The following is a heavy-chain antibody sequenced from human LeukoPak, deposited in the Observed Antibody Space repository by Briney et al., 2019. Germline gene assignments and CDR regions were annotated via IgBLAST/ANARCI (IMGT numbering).Heavy chain of an antibody. D-gene: IGHD2-15*01. CDR3: AKDIEASI. Sequence: PGGSLRLSCAASGFTLSDSAMDWVRQAPGKGLEWVPLISHSGANTFYADSVKGRFSVSRDNSKNTMYLQMNSLRAEDTAVYYCAKDIEASIWGQGTLVAVSS. CDR1: GFTLSDSA. V-gene: IGHV3-23*01. CDR2: ISHSGANT. J-gene: IGHJ4*02.